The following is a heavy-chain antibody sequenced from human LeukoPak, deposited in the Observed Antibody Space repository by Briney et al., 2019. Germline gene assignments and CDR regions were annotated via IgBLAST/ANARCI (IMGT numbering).Heavy chain of an antibody. J-gene: IGHJ3*02. Sequence: SSETLSLTCTVSGGSISSHYWSWIRQPPGKGLEWIGYIYHSGSTYYNPSLKSRVTISVDRSKNQFSLKLSSVTAADTAVYYCARGGYCSGGSCYGDAFDIWGQGTMVTVSS. D-gene: IGHD2-15*01. V-gene: IGHV4-59*11. CDR1: GGSISSHY. CDR3: ARGGYCSGGSCYGDAFDI. CDR2: IYHSGST.